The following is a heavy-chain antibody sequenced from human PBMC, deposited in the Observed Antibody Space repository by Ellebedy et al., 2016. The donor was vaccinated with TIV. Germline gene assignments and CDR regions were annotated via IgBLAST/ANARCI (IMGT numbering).Heavy chain of an antibody. Sequence: MPSETLSLTCAVSGASVSDGLDCWSWIRQPPGKGLQWIGYIYHTGSKYYTPSLKSRFTMSLDKSKNQFSLNLSSVTAADTAVYYCARDPALPRGRFDTWGQGTLVTVSS. V-gene: IGHV4-30-2*01. CDR1: GASVSDGLDC. CDR2: IYHTGSK. CDR3: ARDPALPRGRFDT. J-gene: IGHJ5*02.